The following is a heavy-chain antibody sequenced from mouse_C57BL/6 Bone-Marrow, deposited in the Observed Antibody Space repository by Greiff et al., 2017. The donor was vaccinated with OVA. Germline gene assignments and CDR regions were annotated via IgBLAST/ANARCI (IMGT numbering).Heavy chain of an antibody. J-gene: IGHJ4*01. D-gene: IGHD1-1*01. CDR1: GFTFSNYW. V-gene: IGHV6-3*01. CDR2: IRLKSDNYAT. Sequence: EVKLVESGGGLVQPGGSMKLSCVASGFTFSNYWMNWVRQSPEKGLEWVAQIRLKSDNYATHYAESVKGRFTISRDYSKSSVYLQMNNLRAEDTGIYYCTDGSRYYAMDYWGQGTSVTVSS. CDR3: TDGSRYYAMDY.